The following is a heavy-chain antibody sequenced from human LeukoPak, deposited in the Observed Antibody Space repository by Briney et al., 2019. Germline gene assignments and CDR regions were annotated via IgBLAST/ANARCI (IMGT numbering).Heavy chain of an antibody. J-gene: IGHJ6*02. D-gene: IGHD3-22*01. V-gene: IGHV5-51*01. Sequence: GESLKISCQGSGYSFTSYWIGWVRQMPGKGLEWMGIIYPGDSDTRYSPSFQGQVTFSADKSISTAYLQWSSLKASDTAMYYCATDSTRYDSSGYYYYYYGMDVWGQGTTVTVSS. CDR3: ATDSTRYDSSGYYYYYYGMDV. CDR1: GYSFTSYW. CDR2: IYPGDSDT.